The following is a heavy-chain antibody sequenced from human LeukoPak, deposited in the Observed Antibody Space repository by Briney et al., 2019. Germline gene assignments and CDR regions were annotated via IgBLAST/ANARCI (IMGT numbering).Heavy chain of an antibody. CDR2: INPNSGGT. CDR1: GYTFTGYY. Sequence: ASVKVSCKASGYTFTGYYMHWVRQAPGQGLEWMGWINPNSGGTNYAQKFQGRVTMTTDTSISTAYMELSRLRSDDTAVYYCAREYDSSGYSYYGMDVWGQGTTVTVSS. J-gene: IGHJ6*02. V-gene: IGHV1-2*02. CDR3: AREYDSSGYSYYGMDV. D-gene: IGHD3-22*01.